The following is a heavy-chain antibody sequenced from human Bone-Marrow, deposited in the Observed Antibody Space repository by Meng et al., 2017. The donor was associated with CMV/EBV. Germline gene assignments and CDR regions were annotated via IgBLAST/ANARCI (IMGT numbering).Heavy chain of an antibody. CDR3: ARGVVTMVRGVIQDWFDP. CDR2: IIPILGIA. CDR1: TFSSYA. Sequence: TFSSYAISWGRQAPGQGLGWMGGIIPILGIANYAQKFQGRVTITADKSTSTAYMELSSLRSEDTAVYYCARGVVTMVRGVIQDWFDPWGQGTLVTVSS. J-gene: IGHJ5*02. D-gene: IGHD3-10*01. V-gene: IGHV1-69*10.